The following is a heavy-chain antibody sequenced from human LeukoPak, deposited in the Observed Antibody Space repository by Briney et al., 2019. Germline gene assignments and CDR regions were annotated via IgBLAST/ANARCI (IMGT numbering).Heavy chain of an antibody. CDR3: ARDGGGEGHNYVY. D-gene: IGHD5-24*01. CDR2: IIPILGIA. Sequence: SVKVSCKASGGTFSSYTISWVRQAPGQGLEWMGRIIPILGIANYAQKFQGRVTITADKSTSTAYMELSSLRSEDTAVYYCARDGGGEGHNYVYWGQGTLVTVSS. V-gene: IGHV1-69*04. CDR1: GGTFSSYT. J-gene: IGHJ4*02.